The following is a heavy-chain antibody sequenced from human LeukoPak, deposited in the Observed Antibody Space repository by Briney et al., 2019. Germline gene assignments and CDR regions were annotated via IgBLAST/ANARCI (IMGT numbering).Heavy chain of an antibody. V-gene: IGHV4-39*07. CDR3: ARDGFYYHYYMDV. J-gene: IGHJ6*03. D-gene: IGHD1-14*01. CDR1: GGSISSSSYY. CDR2: IYYSGST. Sequence: SEPLSLTSTVSGGSISSSSYYWGWIRQPPGKGLEWIGSIYYSGSTYYNPSLKSRVTISVDTSKNQFSLKLSSVTVADTAVYYCARDGFYYHYYMDVWGEGTTVTVSS.